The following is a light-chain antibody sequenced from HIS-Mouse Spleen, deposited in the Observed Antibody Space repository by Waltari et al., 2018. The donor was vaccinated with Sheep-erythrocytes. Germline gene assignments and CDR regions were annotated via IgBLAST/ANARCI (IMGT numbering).Light chain of an antibody. J-gene: IGLJ3*02. V-gene: IGLV1-44*01. CDR2: SNN. Sequence: QSVLTQPPSASGTPGQRVTISCSGSSSNIERNPVTWYQQLPGTAPKLLIYSNNQRPSGVPDRFSGSKSGTSASLAISGLQSEDEADYYCAAWDDSLNGPVFGGGTKLTVL. CDR1: SSNIERNP. CDR3: AAWDDSLNGPV.